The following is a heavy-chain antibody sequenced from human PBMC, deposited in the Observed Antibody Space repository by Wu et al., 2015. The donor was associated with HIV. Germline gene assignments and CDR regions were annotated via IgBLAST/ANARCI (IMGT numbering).Heavy chain of an antibody. CDR3: ATPRSPGFSSAWPTYFDY. CDR1: GDGFTSYA. V-gene: IGHV1-69*05. CDR2: IIPLFGTR. D-gene: IGHD6-19*01. Sequence: QVQLVQSGAEVKKPGSSVKITCKASGDGFTSYAVSWVRQAPGQGLEWMGGIIPLFGTRDYAQVFQGRLTITTDESTSTAYMTLTSLTSDDTAVYYCATPRSPGFSSAWPTYFDYWGQGTLITVST. J-gene: IGHJ4*02.